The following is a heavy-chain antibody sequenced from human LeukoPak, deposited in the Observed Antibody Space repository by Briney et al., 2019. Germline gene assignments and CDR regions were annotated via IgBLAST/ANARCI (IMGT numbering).Heavy chain of an antibody. V-gene: IGHV4-31*03. Sequence: PSQTLSLTCTVSGGSISSGGYYWSWIRQHPGKGLEWIGYIYYSGSTNYNPSLKSRVTISVDTSKNQFSLKLSSVTAADTAVYYCARAIPLWGALPPPPNPWGQGTLVTVSS. D-gene: IGHD2/OR15-2a*01. CDR3: ARAIPLWGALPPPPNP. CDR1: GGSISSGGYY. CDR2: IYYSGST. J-gene: IGHJ5*02.